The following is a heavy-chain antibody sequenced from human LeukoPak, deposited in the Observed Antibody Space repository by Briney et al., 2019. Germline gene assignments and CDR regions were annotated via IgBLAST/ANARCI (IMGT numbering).Heavy chain of an antibody. J-gene: IGHJ4*02. CDR1: GYTFTAYY. D-gene: IGHD1-26*01. CDR2: INPNSGGT. CDR3: ARESEGAGELHY. Sequence: ASVKVSCKASGYTFTAYYMHWVRQAPGQGLEWMGWINPNSGGTNYAQNFQGRVTMTRDTSISTAYMELSRLRSDDTAVYYCARESEGAGELHYWGQGTLVTVSS. V-gene: IGHV1-2*02.